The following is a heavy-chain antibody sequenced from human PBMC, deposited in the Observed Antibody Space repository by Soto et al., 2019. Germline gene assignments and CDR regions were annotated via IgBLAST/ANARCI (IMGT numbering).Heavy chain of an antibody. V-gene: IGHV3-7*03. CDR3: FGDTGLYDSSGYYAQN. Sequence: GGSLRLSCAASGFTFSSYWMSWVRQAPGKGLEWVANIKQDGSEKYYVDSVKGRFTISRDDSKNTLYLQMNSLKTEDTAVYYCFGDTGLYDSSGYYAQNWGQGTLVTVSS. CDR1: GFTFSSYW. CDR2: IKQDGSEK. J-gene: IGHJ4*02. D-gene: IGHD3-22*01.